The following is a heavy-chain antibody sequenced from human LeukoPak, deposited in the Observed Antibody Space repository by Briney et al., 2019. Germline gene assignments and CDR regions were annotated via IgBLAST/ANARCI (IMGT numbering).Heavy chain of an antibody. CDR2: FDLQDVET. V-gene: IGHV1-24*01. CDR3: ATEPGWGSGTGA. J-gene: IGHJ4*02. D-gene: IGHD7-27*01. CDR1: GYPLTDLS. Sequence: ASVKVSCKVSGYPLTDLSTHWVRQAPGKGLEWMGGFDLQDVETVYAQKFQGRVTMTEDTSTDTAFMELSSLMSDDTAVYYCATEPGWGSGTGAWGQGTLVTVSS.